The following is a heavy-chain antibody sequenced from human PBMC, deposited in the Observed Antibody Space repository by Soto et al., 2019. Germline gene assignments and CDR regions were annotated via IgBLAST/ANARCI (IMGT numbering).Heavy chain of an antibody. D-gene: IGHD3-16*01. Sequence: QVQLGESGGGVVQPGTSLRLSCVGSGFTFRSYVIHWVRQAPGKGLEWVALTSYDGSNNFCGVAVTGRFTISRHNSRNTVELHMDSVRFEDTALYLCARRGTTGGLVVWGQGTMVSVSS. V-gene: IGHV3-33*05. CDR3: ARRGTTGGLVV. CDR2: TSYDGSNN. J-gene: IGHJ4*02. CDR1: GFTFRSYV.